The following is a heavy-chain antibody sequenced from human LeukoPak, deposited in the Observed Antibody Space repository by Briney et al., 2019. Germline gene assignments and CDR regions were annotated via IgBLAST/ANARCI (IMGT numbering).Heavy chain of an antibody. CDR3: ARGGLVGATAPFDY. Sequence: SVKVSCKASGGTFSSYAISWVRQAPGQGLEWMGGIIPIFGTANYAQKFQGRVTITADKSTSTAYMELSSLRSEDTAVYYCARGGLVGATAPFDYWGQGTLVTVSS. CDR2: IIPIFGTA. J-gene: IGHJ4*02. CDR1: GGTFSSYA. D-gene: IGHD1-26*01. V-gene: IGHV1-69*06.